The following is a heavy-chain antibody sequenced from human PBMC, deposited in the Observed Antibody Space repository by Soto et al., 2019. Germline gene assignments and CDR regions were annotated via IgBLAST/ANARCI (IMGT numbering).Heavy chain of an antibody. Sequence: TGGFLRLSCAASEFTFRSHSMNWVRQAQGKGLEWVSSISSSSSYIYYADSVKGRFTISRDNAKNSLYLQMNSLRAEDTAVYYCARTPSVSFGGVIVKNYWGQGTLVTVSS. D-gene: IGHD3-16*02. CDR1: EFTFRSHS. V-gene: IGHV3-21*01. J-gene: IGHJ4*02. CDR3: ARTPSVSFGGVIVKNY. CDR2: ISSSSSYI.